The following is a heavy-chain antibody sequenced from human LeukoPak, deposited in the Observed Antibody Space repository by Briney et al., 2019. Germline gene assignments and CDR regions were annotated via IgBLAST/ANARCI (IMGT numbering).Heavy chain of an antibody. V-gene: IGHV3-48*01. Sequence: GGSLRLSCAASGFTFSSYSMNWVRQAPGKGLEWVSYISSSSSTIYYADSVKGRFTISRDNAKNSLYLQMNSLRAEDTAVYYCARDGIVVVPAATYYFDYWGQGTLVTVSS. CDR3: ARDGIVVVPAATYYFDY. CDR1: GFTFSSYS. CDR2: ISSSSSTI. J-gene: IGHJ4*02. D-gene: IGHD2-2*01.